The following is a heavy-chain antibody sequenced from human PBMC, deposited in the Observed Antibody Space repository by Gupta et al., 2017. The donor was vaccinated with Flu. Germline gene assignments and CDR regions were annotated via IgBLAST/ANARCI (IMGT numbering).Heavy chain of an antibody. J-gene: IGHJ4*02. D-gene: IGHD2-2*01. CDR2: SSGSGSTI. V-gene: IGHV3-11*01. CDR1: GFTFRDYY. CDR3: ARVASYQLIDY. Sequence: QVQLAESGGGLVKPGGSLRLSCEVSGFTFRDYYTNWMRQTPGKGLEWLSYSSGSGSTIRYADSVRGRVTISRDNAKKSLYLQMNSLRAEDTAVYFCARVASYQLIDYWGQGTLVTVSS.